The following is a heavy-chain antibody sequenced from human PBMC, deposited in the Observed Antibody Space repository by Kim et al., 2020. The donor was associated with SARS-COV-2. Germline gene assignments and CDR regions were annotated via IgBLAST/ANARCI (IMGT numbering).Heavy chain of an antibody. J-gene: IGHJ6*01. CDR3: ARDFPKPPGVTMVRGAVYYGMDV. Sequence: TGYNMHWVRRAPGQGLEWMGWINPNSGGTNYAQKFQGRVTMTRDTSISTAYMELSRLRSDDTAVYYCARDFPKPPGVTMVRGAVYYGMDV. V-gene: IGHV1-2*02. D-gene: IGHD3-10*01. CDR1: TGYN. CDR2: INPNSGGT.